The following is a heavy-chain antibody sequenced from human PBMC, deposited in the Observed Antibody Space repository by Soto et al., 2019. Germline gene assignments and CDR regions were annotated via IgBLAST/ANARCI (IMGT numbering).Heavy chain of an antibody. CDR3: AITPYDYVWGSYPSDDY. CDR1: GFTFSSYA. Sequence: QVQLVESGGGVVQPGRSLRLSCAASGFTFSSYAMHWVRQAPGKGLEWVAVISYDGSNKYYADSVKGRFTISRDNSKNTLYLQMNSLRAEDTAVYYCAITPYDYVWGSYPSDDYWGQGTLVTVSS. D-gene: IGHD3-16*02. J-gene: IGHJ4*02. CDR2: ISYDGSNK. V-gene: IGHV3-30-3*01.